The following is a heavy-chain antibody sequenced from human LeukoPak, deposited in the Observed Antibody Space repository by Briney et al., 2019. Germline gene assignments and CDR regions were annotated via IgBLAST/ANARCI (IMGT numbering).Heavy chain of an antibody. V-gene: IGHV3-33*01. Sequence: GGSLRLSCAASGFTFSSYGMHWVRQAPGKGLEWVAVIWYDGSNKYYADSVKGRFTLSRDNSKNTLYLQMNSLRAEDTAVYYCARDRWFGELLHYFDYWGQGTLVTVSS. CDR1: GFTFSSYG. J-gene: IGHJ4*02. CDR2: IWYDGSNK. CDR3: ARDRWFGELLHYFDY. D-gene: IGHD3-10*01.